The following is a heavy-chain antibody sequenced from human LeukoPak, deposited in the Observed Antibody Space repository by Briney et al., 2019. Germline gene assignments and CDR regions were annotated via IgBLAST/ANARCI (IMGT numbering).Heavy chain of an antibody. CDR3: AREGSSWYRASNWFDP. J-gene: IGHJ5*02. D-gene: IGHD6-13*01. Sequence: SETLSLTCTVSGGSISSYYWSWIRQPAGKGLEWIGRIYTSGSTNYNPSLKSRVTMSVDTSKNQFSLKLSSVTAADTAVYYCAREGSSWYRASNWFDPWGQGTLATVSS. V-gene: IGHV4-4*07. CDR2: IYTSGST. CDR1: GGSISSYY.